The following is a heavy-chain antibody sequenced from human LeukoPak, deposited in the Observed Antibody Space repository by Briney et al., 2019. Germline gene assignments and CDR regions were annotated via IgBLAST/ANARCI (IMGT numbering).Heavy chain of an antibody. V-gene: IGHV3-23*01. CDR3: AKAHYYDSSGYYYGYFDY. CDR1: GFTFSSYG. D-gene: IGHD3-22*01. CDR2: ISGSGGST. Sequence: GGSLRLSCAASGFTFSSYGMSWVRQAPGKGLEWVSAISGSGGSTYYADSVKGRFTISRDNSKNTLYLQMNSPRAEDTAVYYCAKAHYYDSSGYYYGYFDYWGQGTLVTVSS. J-gene: IGHJ4*02.